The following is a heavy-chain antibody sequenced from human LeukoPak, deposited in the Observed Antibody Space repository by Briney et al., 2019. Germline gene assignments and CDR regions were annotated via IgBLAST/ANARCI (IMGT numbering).Heavy chain of an antibody. D-gene: IGHD2-15*01. Sequence: GGSLRLSCAASGFTFSDYYMSWTRQAPGKGLEWVSYISSSSSYTNYADSVKGRFTISRDNAKNSLYLQMNSLRAEDTAVYYCARELGYCSGGSCYSPDWGQGTLVTVSS. J-gene: IGHJ1*01. CDR1: GFTFSDYY. CDR3: ARELGYCSGGSCYSPD. V-gene: IGHV3-11*06. CDR2: ISSSSSYT.